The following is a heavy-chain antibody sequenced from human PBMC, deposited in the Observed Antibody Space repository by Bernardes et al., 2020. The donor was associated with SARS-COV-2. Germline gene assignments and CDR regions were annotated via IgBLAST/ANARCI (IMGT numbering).Heavy chain of an antibody. CDR1: GFTFSSYG. CDR2: IRYDGSNK. CDR3: AKDPAKPSDLRARLYYYYGMDV. D-gene: IGHD3-22*01. J-gene: IGHJ6*02. V-gene: IGHV3-30*02. Sequence: GGSLRLSCAASGFTFSSYGMHWVRQAPGKGLEWVAFIRYDGSNKYYADSVKGRFTISRDNSKNTLYLQMNSLRAEDTAVYYCAKDPAKPSDLRARLYYYYGMDVWGQGTTVTVSS.